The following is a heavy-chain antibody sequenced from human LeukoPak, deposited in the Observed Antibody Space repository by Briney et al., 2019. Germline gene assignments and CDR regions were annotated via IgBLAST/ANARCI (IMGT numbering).Heavy chain of an antibody. V-gene: IGHV4-61*08. CDR1: GGSISSGGYY. D-gene: IGHD1-26*01. Sequence: PSETLSLTCTVSGGSISSGGYYWSWIRQPPGKGLEWIGYVYYSGRTNYNPSLKSRVTISVDTSKNQFSLKLSSVTAADTAVYYCARTFSESYYYYGMDVWGQGTTVTVSS. J-gene: IGHJ6*02. CDR3: ARTFSESYYYYGMDV. CDR2: VYYSGRT.